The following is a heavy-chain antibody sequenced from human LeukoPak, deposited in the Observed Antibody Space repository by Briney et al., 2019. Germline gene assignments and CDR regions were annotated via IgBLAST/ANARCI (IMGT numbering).Heavy chain of an antibody. CDR2: ISGSGGST. V-gene: IGHV3-23*01. Sequence: GGSLRLSCAASGFTFSSYAMSWVRQAPGKGLEWVSAISGSGGSTYYADSVKGRYTISRDNSKNTLYLQMNSLRAEDTAVYYCAKGDYDFYDYFDYWGQGTLVTVSS. CDR3: AKGDYDFYDYFDY. CDR1: GFTFSSYA. J-gene: IGHJ4*02. D-gene: IGHD2/OR15-2a*01.